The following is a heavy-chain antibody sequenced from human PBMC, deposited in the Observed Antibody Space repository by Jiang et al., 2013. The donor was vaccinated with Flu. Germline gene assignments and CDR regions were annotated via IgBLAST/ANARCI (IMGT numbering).Heavy chain of an antibody. V-gene: IGHV7-4-1*02. CDR1: GYTFTSYA. Sequence: QSGSELKKPGASVKVSCKASGYTFTSYAMNWMRQAPGQGLEWMGWINTNTGNPRYGQGFTGRFVFSLDTSVSTAYLEINSLQAEDTAVYYCARAGRAGSSGWYDYFEYWGQGTLVTVSS. CDR2: INTNTGNP. J-gene: IGHJ4*02. CDR3: ARAGRAGSSGWYDYFEY. D-gene: IGHD6-19*01.